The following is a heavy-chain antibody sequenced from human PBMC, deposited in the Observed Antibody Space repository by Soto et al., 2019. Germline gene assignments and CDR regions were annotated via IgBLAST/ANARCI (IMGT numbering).Heavy chain of an antibody. CDR2: IYYSGST. J-gene: IGHJ6*02. Sequence: PSETLSLTCTVSGGSISSGDYYWSWIRQPPGKGLEWIGYIYYSGSTYYNPSLKSRVTISVDTSKNQFSLKLSSVTAADTAVYYCARDFWRKYPYGMDVWGQGTTVTVSS. D-gene: IGHD3-3*01. V-gene: IGHV4-30-4*01. CDR1: GGSISSGDYY. CDR3: ARDFWRKYPYGMDV.